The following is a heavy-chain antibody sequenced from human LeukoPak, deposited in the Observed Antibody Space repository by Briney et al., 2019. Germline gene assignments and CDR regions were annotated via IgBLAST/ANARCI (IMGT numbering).Heavy chain of an antibody. V-gene: IGHV1-18*01. Sequence: GASVKVSCKASGYTFTSYGISWVRQAPGQGLEWMGWISAYNGNTNYAQKLQGRVTMTTDTSTSTAYMELRSLRSDDTAVYYCARDLEYYDSSGYENFDYWGQGTLVTVSS. CDR3: ARDLEYYDSSGYENFDY. J-gene: IGHJ4*02. D-gene: IGHD3-22*01. CDR1: GYTFTSYG. CDR2: ISAYNGNT.